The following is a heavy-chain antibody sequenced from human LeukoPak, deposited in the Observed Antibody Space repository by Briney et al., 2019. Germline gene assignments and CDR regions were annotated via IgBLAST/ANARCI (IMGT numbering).Heavy chain of an antibody. J-gene: IGHJ3*02. V-gene: IGHV3-48*01. D-gene: IGHD6-13*01. Sequence: PGGSLRLSCAASGFTFSTYNMNWVRQAPGKGLEWVSYISSSSTTIFYADSVEGRFTISRDNAKNSLYLQMNSLRAEDTAVYYCAKKGSYTSRWYGDAFDIWGQGTMVTVSS. CDR3: AKKGSYTSRWYGDAFDI. CDR2: ISSSSTTI. CDR1: GFTFSTYN.